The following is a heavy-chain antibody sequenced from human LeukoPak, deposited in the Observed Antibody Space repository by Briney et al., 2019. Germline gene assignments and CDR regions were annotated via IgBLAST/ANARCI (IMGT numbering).Heavy chain of an antibody. V-gene: IGHV3-33*06. D-gene: IGHD1-7*01. CDR1: GFTFSSYV. CDR3: AKDSRNWNYGYFDY. Sequence: PGGSLRLSCAASGFTFSSYVMHWVRQAPGKGLEWVAVIWYDGSNKYYADSVKGRFTISRDNSKNTLYLQMNSLRAEDTAIYYCAKDSRNWNYGYFDYWGQGTLVTVSS. J-gene: IGHJ4*02. CDR2: IWYDGSNK.